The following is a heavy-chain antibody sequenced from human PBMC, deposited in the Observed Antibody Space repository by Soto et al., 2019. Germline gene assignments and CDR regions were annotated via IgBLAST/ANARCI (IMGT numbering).Heavy chain of an antibody. Sequence: QVHLVQSGAEVKKPGASVKFSCKGSGYTFTSYGITWVRQAPGQGLEWMGWISAHNGNTNYAQKLQGRVTVTRDTSTNTAYMELRSLRSDDTAVYCCARGRYGDYWGQGALVTVSS. V-gene: IGHV1-18*01. CDR2: ISAHNGNT. CDR3: ARGRYGDY. CDR1: GYTFTSYG. D-gene: IGHD1-1*01. J-gene: IGHJ4*02.